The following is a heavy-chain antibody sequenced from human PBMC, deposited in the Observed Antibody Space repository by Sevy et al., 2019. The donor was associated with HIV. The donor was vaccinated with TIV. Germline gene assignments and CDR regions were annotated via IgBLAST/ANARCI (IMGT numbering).Heavy chain of an antibody. CDR2: INPNSGGT. Sequence: ASVKVSCKTSGYTFTGYYIHWVRQAPGQGLEWIGWINPNSGGTYFAKKFQDSVTMTTDTSVKTAYMELRSLRFDDTAVYYCARMGDYYESSGYYPLKFWGQGTLVTVSS. CDR1: GYTFTGYY. D-gene: IGHD3-22*01. V-gene: IGHV1-2*02. J-gene: IGHJ4*02. CDR3: ARMGDYYESSGYYPLKF.